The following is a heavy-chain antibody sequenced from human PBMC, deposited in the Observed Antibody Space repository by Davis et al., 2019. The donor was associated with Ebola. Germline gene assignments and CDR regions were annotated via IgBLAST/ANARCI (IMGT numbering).Heavy chain of an antibody. J-gene: IGHJ6*03. CDR1: GYTFTSYA. Sequence: ASVKVSCKASGYTFTSYAMHWVRQAPGQGLEWMGWISAYNGNTNYAQKLQGRVTMTTDTSTSTAYMELRSLRSDDTAVYYCARYAGHYMDVWGKGTTVTVSS. CDR3: ARYAGHYMDV. V-gene: IGHV1-18*01. D-gene: IGHD2-2*01. CDR2: ISAYNGNT.